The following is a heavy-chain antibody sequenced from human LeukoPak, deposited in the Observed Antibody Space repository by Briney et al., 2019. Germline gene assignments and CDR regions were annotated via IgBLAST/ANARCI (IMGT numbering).Heavy chain of an antibody. V-gene: IGHV3-23*01. Sequence: GGSLRLSCAASGFTFSTYGMTWVRQAPGKGLEWVSSISDSGGTTQSADSVKGRFTISRDNSKNTLYLQMNSLRAEDTAVYYCAKTVVVAAPFQHWGQGTLVTVSS. CDR3: AKTVVVAAPFQH. J-gene: IGHJ1*01. CDR2: ISDSGGTT. D-gene: IGHD2-15*01. CDR1: GFTFSTYG.